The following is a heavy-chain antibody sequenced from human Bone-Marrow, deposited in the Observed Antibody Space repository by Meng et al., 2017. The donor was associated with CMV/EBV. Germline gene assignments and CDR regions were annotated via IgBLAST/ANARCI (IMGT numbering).Heavy chain of an antibody. Sequence: GESLKISCAASGFTFSSYAMHWVRQAPGKGLEWVAVISYDGSNKYYADSVKGRFTISRDNSKNTLYLQMNSLRAEDTAVYYCARDYLVVVPAAIHSVYYYYGMDVWGQGTTVTVSS. D-gene: IGHD2-2*01. CDR2: ISYDGSNK. J-gene: IGHJ6*01. V-gene: IGHV3-30-3*01. CDR3: ARDYLVVVPAAIHSVYYYYGMDV. CDR1: GFTFSSYA.